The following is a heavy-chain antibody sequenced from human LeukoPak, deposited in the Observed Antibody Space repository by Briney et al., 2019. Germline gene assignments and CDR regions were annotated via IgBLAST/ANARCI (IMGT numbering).Heavy chain of an antibody. CDR3: ARVGSGRYAYVDY. V-gene: IGHV3-23*01. D-gene: IGHD1-26*01. CDR1: VFTFTSDG. J-gene: IGHJ4*02. CDR2: ISGSGGST. Sequence: GGTLRLSRAASVFTFTSDGMSCVRPAPGKGVEWVSAISGSGGSTYYAHSVKGRFTISRDNAKNSLYLRMNSLRAEETAVYYSARVGSGRYAYVDYWGQGTLVTVSS.